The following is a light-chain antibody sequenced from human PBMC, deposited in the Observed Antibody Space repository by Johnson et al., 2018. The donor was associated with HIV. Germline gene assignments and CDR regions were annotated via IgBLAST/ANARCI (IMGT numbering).Light chain of an antibody. CDR3: GTWDSSLSAYV. V-gene: IGLV1-51*01. CDR2: DNN. CDR1: SSDMGNYA. Sequence: QSVLTQPPSVSAAPGQKVTISCSGSSSDMGNYAVSWYQQLPGTAPKLLIFDNNKRTSGIPDRFSASKSGTSATLRITGLQTGDAADYYCGTWDSSLSAYVFGTGTKVTVL. J-gene: IGLJ1*01.